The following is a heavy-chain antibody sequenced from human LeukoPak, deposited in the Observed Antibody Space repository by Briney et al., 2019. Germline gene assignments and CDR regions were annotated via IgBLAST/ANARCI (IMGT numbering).Heavy chain of an antibody. CDR2: IYPGDSDT. J-gene: IGHJ5*02. CDR1: GYSFTSYW. Sequence: GESLKISCKGSGYSFTSYWIGWVRQMPGKGLEWMGIIYPGDSDTRYSPSFQGQVTISADKSISTAYLQWSSLKASDTAMYYCARHFFPVGQLDTENWFDPWGQGTLVTVSS. D-gene: IGHD6-6*01. CDR3: ARHFFPVGQLDTENWFDP. V-gene: IGHV5-51*01.